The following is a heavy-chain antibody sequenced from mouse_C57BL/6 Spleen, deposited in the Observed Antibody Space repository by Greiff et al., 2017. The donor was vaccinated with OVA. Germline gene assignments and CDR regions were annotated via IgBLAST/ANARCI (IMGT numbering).Heavy chain of an antibody. CDR1: GYTFTSYW. D-gene: IGHD2-4*01. Sequence: QVQLQQPGAELVKPGASVKLSCTASGYTFTSYWMHWVKQRPGQGLEWIGMIHPNSGSTNYNEKFKSKATLTVDKSSSTAYMQLSSLTSEDSAVYYSARYDYDRDFDYWGQGTTLTVSS. CDR2: IHPNSGST. V-gene: IGHV1-64*01. J-gene: IGHJ2*01. CDR3: ARYDYDRDFDY.